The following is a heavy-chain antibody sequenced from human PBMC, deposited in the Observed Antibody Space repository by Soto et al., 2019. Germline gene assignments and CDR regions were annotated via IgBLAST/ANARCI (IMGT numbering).Heavy chain of an antibody. V-gene: IGHV4-4*07. D-gene: IGHD6-13*01. J-gene: IGHJ3*02. CDR3: ARDSSIDRRRAAGTRAFDI. CDR1: GGSISSYY. CDR2: IYTSGST. Sequence: QVQLQESGPGLVKPSETLSLTCTVSGGSISSYYWSWIRQPAGKGLEWIGRIYTSGSTNYNPSLKRRVTMSVDTSKNQFSLKLSSVTAADTAVYYCARDSSIDRRRAAGTRAFDIWGQGTMVTVSS.